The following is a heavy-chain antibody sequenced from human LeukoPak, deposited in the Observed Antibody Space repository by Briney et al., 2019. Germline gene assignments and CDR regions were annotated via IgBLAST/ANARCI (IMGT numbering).Heavy chain of an antibody. D-gene: IGHD3-22*01. CDR3: ASDSGYFYYYGMDV. Sequence: GGSLRLSCAASGFTFSSYWMSWVRQAPGKRLEWVANIKQDGSEKYYVDSVKGRFTISRDNAKNSLYLQMNSLRAEDTAVYYCASDSGYFYYYGMDVWGQGTTVTVSS. CDR2: IKQDGSEK. CDR1: GFTFSSYW. J-gene: IGHJ6*02. V-gene: IGHV3-7*01.